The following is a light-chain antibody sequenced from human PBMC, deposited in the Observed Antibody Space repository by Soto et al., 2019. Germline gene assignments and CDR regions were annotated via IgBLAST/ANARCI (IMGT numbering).Light chain of an antibody. V-gene: IGKV3-15*01. CDR2: GAS. CDR1: QSVRNN. J-gene: IGKJ1*01. Sequence: DIVMTQSPATLSVSPGERATLSCRASQSVRNNLAWYQQKPGQAPRLLIFGASTRATGTPARFSGSGSGTEFTLTISSLQSEDFAVYYCQQYNEWPPWTFGQGTKVDI. CDR3: QQYNEWPPWT.